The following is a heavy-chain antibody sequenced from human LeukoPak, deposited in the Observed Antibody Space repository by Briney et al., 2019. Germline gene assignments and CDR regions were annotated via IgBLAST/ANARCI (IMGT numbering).Heavy chain of an antibody. CDR3: ARDFRVCSSGSCYSGPFDY. V-gene: IGHV4-38-2*02. CDR2: IYHSWST. Sequence: SETRSLTCTVSGYSISSDYFWGWIRQSPGKGLEGIGSIYHSWSTYFNPSLKSRVTISVDTSKNQFSLKLSSVTAADTAVYYCARDFRVCSSGSCYSGPFDYWGQGTLVTVSS. CDR1: GYSISSDYF. J-gene: IGHJ4*02. D-gene: IGHD2-15*01.